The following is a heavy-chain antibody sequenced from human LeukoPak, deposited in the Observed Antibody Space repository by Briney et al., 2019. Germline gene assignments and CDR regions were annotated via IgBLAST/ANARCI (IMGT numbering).Heavy chain of an antibody. J-gene: IGHJ4*02. Sequence: GGSVRLSCAASGFTFSSYSMNWVRQAPGKGLEWVSSISSSSSYIYYADSVKGRFTISRDNAKNSLYLQMNSVRAEDTAVYYCARAREFVFVYCGQGTLVTVSS. V-gene: IGHV3-21*01. D-gene: IGHD3-10*01. CDR1: GFTFSSYS. CDR2: ISSSSSYI. CDR3: ARAREFVFVY.